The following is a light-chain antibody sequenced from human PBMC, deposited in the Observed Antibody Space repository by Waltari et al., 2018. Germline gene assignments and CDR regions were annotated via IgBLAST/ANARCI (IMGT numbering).Light chain of an antibody. V-gene: IGKV1-5*03. CDR1: KSITTW. CDR2: KTS. J-gene: IGKJ4*01. CDR3: QQYNVYSLT. Sequence: DIQMTQSPSTLSASVGDRATITCRPIKSITTWLAWYQQKPGKAPKFLIYKTSKLESGVPSRFSGSGSETEFTLTISSLQPDDFATYYCQQYNVYSLTFGGGTKVEIK.